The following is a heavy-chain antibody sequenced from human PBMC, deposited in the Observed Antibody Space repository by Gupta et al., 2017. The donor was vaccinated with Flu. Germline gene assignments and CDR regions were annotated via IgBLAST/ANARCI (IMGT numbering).Heavy chain of an antibody. V-gene: IGHV1-69*01. CDR2: IIPIFGTA. Sequence: QVQLVQSGAEVKKPGSSVKVSCKASGGTFSSYAISWVRQAPGQGLEWMGGIIPIFGTANYAQKFQGRVTITADESTSTAYMELSSLRSEDTAVYYCARIFPGYCSSTSCHTAYNWFDPWGQGTLVTVSS. CDR1: GGTFSSYA. CDR3: ARIFPGYCSSTSCHTAYNWFDP. J-gene: IGHJ5*02. D-gene: IGHD2-2*01.